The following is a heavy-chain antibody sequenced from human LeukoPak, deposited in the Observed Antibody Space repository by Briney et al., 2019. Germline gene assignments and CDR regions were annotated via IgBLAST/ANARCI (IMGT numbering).Heavy chain of an antibody. CDR2: ISASGSYT. J-gene: IGHJ4*02. CDR3: GRSRGAGPGAHFDV. Sequence: GGSLRLSCAASGVSFSDEYMCWIRQAPGQGPEWISYISASGSYTNYADSVKGRFTISRDNAKNSLHLQMNSLRAEDTAVYYCGRSRGAGPGAHFDVWGQGILVTVSS. CDR1: GVSFSDEY. V-gene: IGHV3-11*03. D-gene: IGHD6-19*01.